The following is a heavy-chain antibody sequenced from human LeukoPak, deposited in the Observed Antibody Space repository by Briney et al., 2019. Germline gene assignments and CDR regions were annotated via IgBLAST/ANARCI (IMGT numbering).Heavy chain of an antibody. CDR1: GGSFSSFN. CDR2: VYSSGNT. Sequence: SETLSLTCTVSGGSFSSFNWNWIRQAPGKGLEWIGYVYSSGNTDYNPSLKSRVTISVDTSKNQFSLKLSSVTAADTAVYYCVCGYYFWGQGTLVTVSS. CDR3: VCGYYF. J-gene: IGHJ4*02. D-gene: IGHD3-22*01. V-gene: IGHV4-59*08.